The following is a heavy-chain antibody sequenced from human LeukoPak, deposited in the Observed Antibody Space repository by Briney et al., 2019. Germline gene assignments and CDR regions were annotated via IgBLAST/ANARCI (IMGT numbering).Heavy chain of an antibody. Sequence: PSETLSLTCTVSGYSISSGYYWGWIRQPPGQGLEWIGSIYHSGSTYYNPSLKSRVTISVDTSKNQFSLKLSSVTAADTAVYYCARGYSSSWPGRPFDYWGQGTLVTVSS. CDR1: GYSISSGYY. V-gene: IGHV4-38-2*02. D-gene: IGHD6-13*01. CDR2: IYHSGST. J-gene: IGHJ4*02. CDR3: ARGYSSSWPGRPFDY.